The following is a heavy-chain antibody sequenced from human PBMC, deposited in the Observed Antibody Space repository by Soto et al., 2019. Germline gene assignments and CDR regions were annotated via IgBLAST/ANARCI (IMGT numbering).Heavy chain of an antibody. Sequence: EVHLVESGGGLVQPGGSLRLSCAASGFTFSDHHMDWVRQAPGKGLEWVGRTRNKVNSYTTEYAASVKGRFTISRDDSKNSLYLQMNSLKTEDTAVYYCSRDLGSWGQGTLVTVSS. J-gene: IGHJ5*02. CDR3: SRDLGS. CDR2: TRNKVNSYTT. V-gene: IGHV3-72*01. CDR1: GFTFSDHH.